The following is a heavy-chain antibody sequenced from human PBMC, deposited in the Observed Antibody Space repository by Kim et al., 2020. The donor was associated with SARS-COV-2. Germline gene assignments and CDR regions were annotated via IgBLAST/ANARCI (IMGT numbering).Heavy chain of an antibody. CDR2: IYYGGST. D-gene: IGHD2-15*01. CDR1: GGSITTSSYY. Sequence: SETLSLTCPVSGGSITTSSYYWSWIRQPPGKGLEWIGSIYYGGSTYYSPSLKSRVTISVDTSKNQFSLKLNSVTAADTAVYYCVGGRRDYGMDVWDQGTTVTVSS. CDR3: VGGRRDYGMDV. V-gene: IGHV4-39*01. J-gene: IGHJ6*02.